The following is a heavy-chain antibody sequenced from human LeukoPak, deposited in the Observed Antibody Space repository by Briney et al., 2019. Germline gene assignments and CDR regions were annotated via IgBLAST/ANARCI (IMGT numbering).Heavy chain of an antibody. CDR2: INHSGST. CDR1: GGSFSGYY. CDR3: ARGLYYFDTSGYSGNWYFDL. D-gene: IGHD3-22*01. J-gene: IGHJ2*01. V-gene: IGHV4-34*01. Sequence: SETLSLTCAVSGGSFSGYYWSWIRQPPGKGLEWIGEINHSGSTNYNPSLKSRVTISVDTSKNQFSLKLSSVTAADTAVYYCARGLYYFDTSGYSGNWYFDLWGRGTLVTVSA.